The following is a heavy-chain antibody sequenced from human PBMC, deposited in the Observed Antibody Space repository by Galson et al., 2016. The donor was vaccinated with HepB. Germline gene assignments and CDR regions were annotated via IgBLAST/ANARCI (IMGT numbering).Heavy chain of an antibody. CDR2: IYYSGST. D-gene: IGHD2-2*01. V-gene: IGHV4-31*03. Sequence: TLSLTCTVSGAPLSSGGYYWTWIRQHPGKGLEWIGYIYYSGSTYYNPSPKSRLMISIDTSKNQFSLTLKSVTAADTAVYYCARGRRVVVPETIRLGWFDPWGQGVLVTVSS. CDR3: ARGRRVVVPETIRLGWFDP. J-gene: IGHJ5*02. CDR1: GAPLSSGGYY.